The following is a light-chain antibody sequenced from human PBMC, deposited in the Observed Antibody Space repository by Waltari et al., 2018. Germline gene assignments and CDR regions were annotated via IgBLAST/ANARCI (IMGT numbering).Light chain of an antibody. J-gene: IGLJ3*02. CDR2: SND. V-gene: IGLV1-44*01. CDR3: AAWDDILNGPV. Sequence: QSVVTQPPSASGTPGQRVTISCSGARSNIGSNTVNWYLQLPGTAPKLLIYSNDQRPSGFPDRFSGSKSDTSASLAISGLRSDDEADYYCAAWDDILNGPVCGGGTRLTVL. CDR1: RSNIGSNT.